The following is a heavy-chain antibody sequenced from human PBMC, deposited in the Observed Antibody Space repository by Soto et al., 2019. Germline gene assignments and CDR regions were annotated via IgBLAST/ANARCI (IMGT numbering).Heavy chain of an antibody. D-gene: IGHD3-3*01. V-gene: IGHV3-15*01. Sequence: EVQLVESGGGLVKPGGSLRLSCAASGFTFSNAWMSWVRQAPGKGLEWVGRIKSKTDGGTTDYAAPVKGRFTISRDDSKNTLYLQMNSLKTEDTAVYYCTTVRRITIFGVVIRHRFNYYYMDVWGKGTTVTVSS. CDR3: TTVRRITIFGVVIRHRFNYYYMDV. CDR2: IKSKTDGGTT. J-gene: IGHJ6*03. CDR1: GFTFSNAW.